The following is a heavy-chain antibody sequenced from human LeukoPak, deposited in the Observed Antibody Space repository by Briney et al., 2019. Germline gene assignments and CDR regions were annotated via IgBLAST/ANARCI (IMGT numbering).Heavy chain of an antibody. CDR1: GGSIDSTNW. CDR2: IHHDGRV. J-gene: IGHJ4*02. D-gene: IGHD3-16*02. Sequence: SETLSLTCDVSGGSIDSTNWWNWVRQPPGKGLEWIGEIHHDGRVNYNPSLKSRVTLSVDKSKNQFSLRLNSVTAADTAMYYCARSHDHLWGNYPDYWGQGTLVTVSS. V-gene: IGHV4/OR15-8*01. CDR3: ARSHDHLWGNYPDY.